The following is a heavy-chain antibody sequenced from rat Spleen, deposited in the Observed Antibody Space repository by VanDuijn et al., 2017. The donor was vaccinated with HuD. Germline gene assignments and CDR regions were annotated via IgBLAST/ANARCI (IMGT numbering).Heavy chain of an antibody. J-gene: IGHJ2*01. CDR2: MWSGGGT. D-gene: IGHD1-6*01. Sequence: EVQLKESGPGLVQPSQTLSLTCTVSGISLTDYSIHWVRQPPGKRLEWMGVMWSGGGTAYNSVLKARLNINRDTSRSQVFLKMNSLQTEDTAIYYCTRGPFYGYTYGYFDYWGQGVMITASS. CDR1: GISLTDYS. V-gene: IGHV2S63*01. CDR3: TRGPFYGYTYGYFDY.